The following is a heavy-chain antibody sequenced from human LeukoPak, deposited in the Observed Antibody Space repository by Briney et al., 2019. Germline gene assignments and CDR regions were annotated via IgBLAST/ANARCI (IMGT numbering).Heavy chain of an antibody. Sequence: SETLSLTCTVSGGSISIYYWSWIRQRPGKGLEGIGYIYYSGSTNYNPSLKSRVTISVDKSKTQFSLKMSSVPAADTAVYYCARTPRYNSDFWSGYNWFDPWGQGSLVTVSS. CDR1: GGSISIYY. CDR3: ARTPRYNSDFWSGYNWFDP. V-gene: IGHV4-59*01. D-gene: IGHD3-3*01. J-gene: IGHJ5*02. CDR2: IYYSGST.